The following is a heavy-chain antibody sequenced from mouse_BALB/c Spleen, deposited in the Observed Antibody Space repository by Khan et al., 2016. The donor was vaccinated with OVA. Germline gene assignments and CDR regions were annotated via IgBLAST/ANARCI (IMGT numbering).Heavy chain of an antibody. CDR1: GYSITSDYV. CDR2: ISNSGST. J-gene: IGHJ2*01. Sequence: EVQLQQSGPGLLKPSQSLSLTCTVSGYSITSDYVWNLIRQLPGNKLEWMAYISNSGSTTNSPSLRSRTSITRDTSKNQSFLQLNSVTTEDTATYSCANERLILRYPDYFDYWGQGTTLTVSS. D-gene: IGHD1-1*01. CDR3: ANERLILRYPDYFDY. V-gene: IGHV3-2*02.